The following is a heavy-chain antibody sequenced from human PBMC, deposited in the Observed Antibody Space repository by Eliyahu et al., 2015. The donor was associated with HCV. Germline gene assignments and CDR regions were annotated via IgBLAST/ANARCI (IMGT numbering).Heavy chain of an antibody. D-gene: IGHD6-19*01. CDR1: GCSISSYY. CDR3: ASGGGGIAVTGTGGWFDP. V-gene: IGHV4-59*13. Sequence: QVQLQESGPGLVKPSETLSLTCTVSGCSISSYYWSWIRQPPGXGRXWIGYIHYSGGTNYNPXLXSRVALSVXTSKNQFSLRLSSVTAADTAVYYCASGGGGIAVTGTGGWFDPWGQGTLVTVSS. CDR2: IHYSGGT. J-gene: IGHJ5*02.